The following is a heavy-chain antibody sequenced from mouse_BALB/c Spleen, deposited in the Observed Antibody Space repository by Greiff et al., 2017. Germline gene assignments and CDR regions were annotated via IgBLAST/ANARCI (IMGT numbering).Heavy chain of an antibody. CDR3: ARERNGYDGAYAMDY. D-gene: IGHD2-2*01. CDR2: IWGDGST. V-gene: IGHV2-6-7*01. Sequence: VQLKQSGPGLVAPSQSLSITCTVSGFSLTGYGVNWVRQPPGKGLEWLGMIWGDGSTDYNSALKSRLSISKDNSKSQVFLKMNSLQTDDTARYSCARERNGYDGAYAMDYWGQGASETVSS. CDR1: GFSLTGYG. J-gene: IGHJ4*01.